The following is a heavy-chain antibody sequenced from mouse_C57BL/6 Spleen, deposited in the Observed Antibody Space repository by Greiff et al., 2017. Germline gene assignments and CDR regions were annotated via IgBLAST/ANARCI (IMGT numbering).Heavy chain of an antibody. CDR2: IYPGDGDT. Sequence: VKLVESGPELVKPGASVKISCKASGYAFSSSWMNWVKQRPGKGLEWIGRIYPGDGDTNYNGKFKGKATLTADKSSSTAYMQLSSLTSEDSAVYFCARSGYDYDRGYAMDYWGQGTSVTVSS. CDR3: ARSGYDYDRGYAMDY. CDR1: GYAFSSSW. V-gene: IGHV1-82*01. J-gene: IGHJ4*01. D-gene: IGHD2-4*01.